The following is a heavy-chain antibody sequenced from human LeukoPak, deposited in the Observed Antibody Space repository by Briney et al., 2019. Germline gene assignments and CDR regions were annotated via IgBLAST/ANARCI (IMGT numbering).Heavy chain of an antibody. D-gene: IGHD2/OR15-2a*01. J-gene: IGHJ4*02. Sequence: GRSLRLSCAASGFTFSSYGMHWVRQAPGKGLEWVAVISYDGSNKYYADSVKGRFTISRDNSKNTLYPQMNSLRAEDTAVYYCAKSAGYFFFDYWGQGTLVTVSS. CDR3: AKSAGYFFFDY. CDR2: ISYDGSNK. CDR1: GFTFSSYG. V-gene: IGHV3-30*18.